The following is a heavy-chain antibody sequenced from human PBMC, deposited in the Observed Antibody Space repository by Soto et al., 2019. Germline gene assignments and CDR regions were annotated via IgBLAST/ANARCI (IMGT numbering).Heavy chain of an antibody. CDR3: ARNYNLGPLERRGTFDY. D-gene: IGHD1-1*01. CDR2: IIPIFGTA. V-gene: IGHV1-69*06. Sequence: GASVKVSCKASGGTFSSYAIIWVRQAPGQGLEWMGGIIPIFGTANYAQKFQGRVTITADKSTSTAYMELSSLRSEDTAVYYCARNYNLGPLERRGTFDYWGQGTLVTVSS. J-gene: IGHJ4*02. CDR1: GGTFSSYA.